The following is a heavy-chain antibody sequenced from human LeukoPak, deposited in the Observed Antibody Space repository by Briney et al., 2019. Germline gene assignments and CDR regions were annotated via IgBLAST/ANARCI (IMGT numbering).Heavy chain of an antibody. CDR3: ARVQATVTMFYIDY. D-gene: IGHD4-17*01. Sequence: GGSLRLSCAASGFTFSSYEMNWVRQAPGQGLEWVSYISSSGSTRYYADSVKGRFTISRDNAKNSLYLQINSLRAEDTAVYYCARVQATVTMFYIDYWGQGTLVTVSS. CDR2: ISSSGSTR. J-gene: IGHJ4*02. CDR1: GFTFSSYE. V-gene: IGHV3-48*03.